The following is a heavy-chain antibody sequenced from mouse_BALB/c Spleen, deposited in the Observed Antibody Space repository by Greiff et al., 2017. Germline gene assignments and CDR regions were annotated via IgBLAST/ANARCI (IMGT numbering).Heavy chain of an antibody. J-gene: IGHJ4*01. D-gene: IGHD2-10*01. Sequence: QLQQSGAELVKPGASVKLSCTASGFNIKDTYMHWVKQRPEQGLEWIGRIDPANGNTKYDPKFQGKATITADTSSNTAYLQLSSLTSEDTAVYYCAPSYYGNYGAMDYWGQGTSVTVSS. CDR2: IDPANGNT. V-gene: IGHV14-3*02. CDR1: GFNIKDTY. CDR3: APSYYGNYGAMDY.